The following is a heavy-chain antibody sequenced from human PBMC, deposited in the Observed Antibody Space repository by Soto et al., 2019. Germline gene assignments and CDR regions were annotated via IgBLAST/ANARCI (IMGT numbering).Heavy chain of an antibody. V-gene: IGHV4-34*01. CDR1: GGSFSGYC. Sequence: PSETLSLTGAVYGGSFSGYCWSWIRQPPGKGLEWIGEINHSGSTNYNPSLKSRVTISVDTSKNQFSLKLSSVTAADTAVYYCARGTLVRGVIKRAYYYYGMDVWGQGTTVTVSS. CDR2: INHSGST. CDR3: ARGTLVRGVIKRAYYYYGMDV. J-gene: IGHJ6*02. D-gene: IGHD3-10*01.